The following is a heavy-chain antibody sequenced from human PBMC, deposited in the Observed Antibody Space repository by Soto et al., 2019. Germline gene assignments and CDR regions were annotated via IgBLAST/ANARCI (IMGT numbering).Heavy chain of an antibody. J-gene: IGHJ4*02. CDR1: GYDFTNYG. CDR3: ARGDRSPNY. D-gene: IGHD3-10*01. Sequence: GPEVKKTGASVKVSCKSSGYDFTNYGITWVRQAPGQGLDWVGWIRGFNGDTKYAQRFQGRVTLTRETSTNTAYMELRSLRSDDTAVYFCARGDRSPNYWGQETLVTVSS. CDR2: IRGFNGDT. V-gene: IGHV1-18*01.